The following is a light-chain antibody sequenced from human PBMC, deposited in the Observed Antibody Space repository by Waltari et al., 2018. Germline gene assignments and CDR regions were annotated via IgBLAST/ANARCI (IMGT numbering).Light chain of an antibody. J-gene: IGKJ2*01. CDR1: QSVGSS. Sequence: TVLQQPPVTLSLSPGVTATLSCKASQSVGSSLAWYQQKPGQAPSLLIYNATNWAAGTPARFRGSGSGTDVTLTISSLEPEDFAVDYWQQRSNWNTFGQGTKLEIK. CDR2: NAT. CDR3: QQRSNWNT. V-gene: IGKV3-11*01.